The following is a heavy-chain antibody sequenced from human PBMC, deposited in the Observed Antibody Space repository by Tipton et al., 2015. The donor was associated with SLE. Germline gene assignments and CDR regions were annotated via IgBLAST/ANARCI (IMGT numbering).Heavy chain of an antibody. J-gene: IGHJ6*02. D-gene: IGHD5-12*01. CDR3: AREDGYSGYIYYYDGMDV. CDR1: GFTFSSYS. V-gene: IGHV3-30*04. CDR2: ISYDGGNK. Sequence: SLRLSCAASGFTFSSYSMHWVRQAPGKGLEWVAIISYDGGNKYYADSVMGRFTISRDNSKNTLYLQMNSLRAEDTAVYYCAREDGYSGYIYYYDGMDVWGQGTTVTVSS.